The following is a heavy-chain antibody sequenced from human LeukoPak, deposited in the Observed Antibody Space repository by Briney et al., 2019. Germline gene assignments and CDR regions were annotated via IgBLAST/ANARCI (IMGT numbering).Heavy chain of an antibody. CDR1: GFTFSSHG. D-gene: IGHD5-18*01. J-gene: IGHJ3*02. CDR2: ILYDGSDK. Sequence: GGSLRLSCAASGFTFSSHGMHWVRQAPGKGLEWVAIILYDGSDKKYADSVKGRFTISRDNSKNTLYLQMNSLRAEDTAVYYCAKLYTAMIDYDVFEIWGQGTMVTVSS. V-gene: IGHV3-30*18. CDR3: AKLYTAMIDYDVFEI.